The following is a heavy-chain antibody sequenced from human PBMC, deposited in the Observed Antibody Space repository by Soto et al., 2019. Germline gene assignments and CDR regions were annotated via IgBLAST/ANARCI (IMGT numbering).Heavy chain of an antibody. D-gene: IGHD6-13*01. J-gene: IGHJ4*02. CDR3: ARDTPRIAAAAPYYFDY. CDR1: GFTFSSYE. V-gene: IGHV3-48*03. CDR2: ISSSGSTI. Sequence: EVQLVESGGGLVQPGGSLRLSCAASGFTFSSYEMNWVRQAPGKGLEWVSYISSSGSTIYYADSVKGRFTNSRDNAKNSLYLQMNSLRAEDTAVYYCARDTPRIAAAAPYYFDYWGQGTLVTVSS.